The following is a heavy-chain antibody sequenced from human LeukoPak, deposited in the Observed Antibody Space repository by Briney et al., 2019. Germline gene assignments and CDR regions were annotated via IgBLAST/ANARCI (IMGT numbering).Heavy chain of an antibody. V-gene: IGHV1-18*01. J-gene: IGHJ5*02. D-gene: IGHD6-13*01. CDR1: GYTFTSYG. Sequence: ASVKASCKASGYTFTSYGISWMRQAPGQGLEWMGWISAYNGNSNYAQKLQGRVTMTTDTSTSTAYMELRSLRSDDTAVYYCARDRKAAAGTGWFDPWGQGTLVTVSS. CDR3: ARDRKAAAGTGWFDP. CDR2: ISAYNGNS.